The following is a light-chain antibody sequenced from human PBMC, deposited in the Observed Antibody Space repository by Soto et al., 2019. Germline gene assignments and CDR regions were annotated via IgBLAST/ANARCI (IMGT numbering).Light chain of an antibody. CDR1: ESVSNS. J-gene: IGKJ4*01. V-gene: IGKV3-11*01. CDR2: NAS. CDR3: QHRAGWPPALT. Sequence: TVFTQSPATLSFSPVEIATLSCRARESVSNSLAWYQHKPGQAPRLLIYNASNRATGIPARFSGSGSGTDFTLTISSLEPEDFAVYFCQHRAGWPPALTFGGGTKVDIK.